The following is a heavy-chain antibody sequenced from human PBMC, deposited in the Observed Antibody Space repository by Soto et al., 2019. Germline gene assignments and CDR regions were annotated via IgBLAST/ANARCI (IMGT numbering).Heavy chain of an antibody. Sequence: QVQLQESGPGLVKPSETLSLTCTVSGGSISSYYWSWIRQPPGKGLEWIGYIYYSGSTNYNPSLKSRVAISVATSKNQFSLKLSSVTAADTAVYYCARVSMWRIPNAFDIWGQGTMVTVSS. V-gene: IGHV4-59*01. D-gene: IGHD3-10*02. CDR1: GGSISSYY. J-gene: IGHJ3*02. CDR3: ARVSMWRIPNAFDI. CDR2: IYYSGST.